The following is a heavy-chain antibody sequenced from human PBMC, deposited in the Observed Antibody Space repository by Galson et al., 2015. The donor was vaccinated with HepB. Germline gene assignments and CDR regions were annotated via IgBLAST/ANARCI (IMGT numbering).Heavy chain of an antibody. D-gene: IGHD6-13*01. J-gene: IGHJ4*02. Sequence: SVKVSCKASGGTFSSYAISWVRQAPGQGLEWMGGIIPIFGTANYAQKFQGRVTITADKSTSTAYMELSSLRSEDTAVYYCARGEIHSSSWYEVLLDYWGQGTLVTVSS. CDR2: IIPIFGTA. CDR1: GGTFSSYA. CDR3: ARGEIHSSSWYEVLLDY. V-gene: IGHV1-69*06.